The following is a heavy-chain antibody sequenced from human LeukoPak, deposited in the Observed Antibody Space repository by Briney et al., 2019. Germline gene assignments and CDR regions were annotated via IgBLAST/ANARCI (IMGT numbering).Heavy chain of an antibody. Sequence: SVKVSCKASGGTFSTYAISWVRQAPGQGLEWMGGIIPILGTANYAQEFKGRVTITADEFTGTAYMELSSLRSEDTAVFHCASNTNYYENTGHYVLDSWGQGTLVTVSS. CDR3: ASNTNYYENTGHYVLDS. J-gene: IGHJ5*01. CDR1: GGTFSTYA. CDR2: IIPILGTA. V-gene: IGHV1-69*13. D-gene: IGHD3-22*01.